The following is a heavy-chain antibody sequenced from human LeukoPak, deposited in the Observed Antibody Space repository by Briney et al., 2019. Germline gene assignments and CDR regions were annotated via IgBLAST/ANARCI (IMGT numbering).Heavy chain of an antibody. CDR1: GFTVSSSY. CDR2: IYSGGST. V-gene: IGHV3-66*01. D-gene: IGHD3-16*02. Sequence: GGSLRLSCAASGFTVSSSYMRWVRQAPGKGLEWVSVIYSGGSTYYTDSVKGRFTISRDNSKNTLYLEMNSLRAEDTAVYYCARGPDRFDYWGQGTLVTVSS. CDR3: ARGPDRFDY. J-gene: IGHJ4*02.